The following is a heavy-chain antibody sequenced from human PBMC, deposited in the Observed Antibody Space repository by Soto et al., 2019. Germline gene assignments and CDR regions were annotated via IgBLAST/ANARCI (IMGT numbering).Heavy chain of an antibody. CDR3: ATKGTVAGTPYFFDY. CDR2: ISGSGDNT. J-gene: IGHJ4*02. Sequence: EVQLLESGGGLVQPGGSLRLSCAASGFTFSTYAMSWVRQAPGKGLEWVSTISGSGDNTYYADSVKGRCTISRDISKNTRYLQVNTLRAEDTAVYYCATKGTVAGTPYFFDYWGQGTLVTVSS. CDR1: GFTFSTYA. V-gene: IGHV3-23*01. D-gene: IGHD6-19*01.